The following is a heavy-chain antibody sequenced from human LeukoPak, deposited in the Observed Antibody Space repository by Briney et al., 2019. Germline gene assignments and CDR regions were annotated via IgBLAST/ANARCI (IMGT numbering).Heavy chain of an antibody. V-gene: IGHV4-4*07. CDR2: LYTGGIT. Sequence: SETLSLTCTVSGGSISHYYWNWIRQSAGMRLEWIGRLYTGGITEYNPSLRSRVTMSVDTSKSQFSLEVRSVTAADTALYYCATWSSGYYFDAFDIWGQGTMVTVSS. J-gene: IGHJ3*02. D-gene: IGHD3-22*01. CDR1: GGSISHYY. CDR3: ATWSSGYYFDAFDI.